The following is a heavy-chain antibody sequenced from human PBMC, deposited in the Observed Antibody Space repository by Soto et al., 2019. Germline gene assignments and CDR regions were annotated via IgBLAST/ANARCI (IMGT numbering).Heavy chain of an antibody. V-gene: IGHV4-34*01. CDR3: ARELGYCSGGSCSIYYYYGMDV. D-gene: IGHD2-15*01. J-gene: IGHJ6*02. Sequence: SETLSLTCAVYGGSFSGYYWSWIRQPPGKGLEWIGEINHSGSTNYNPSLKSRVTISVDTSKNQFSLKLSSVTAADTAVYYCARELGYCSGGSCSIYYYYGMDVWGQGTTVNVSS. CDR1: GGSFSGYY. CDR2: INHSGST.